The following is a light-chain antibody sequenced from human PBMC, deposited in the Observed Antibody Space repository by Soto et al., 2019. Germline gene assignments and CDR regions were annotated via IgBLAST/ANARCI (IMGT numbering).Light chain of an antibody. CDR3: QQYGVSPRT. CDR2: GAS. Sequence: EIVLTQSPGILSLSPGERATLSCRASQSINNNYLAWYQLKPGQAPRLLMYGASSRATDIPDRFSGSGSGTDFTLTIRRLEPEDFAVYYCQQYGVSPRTFGPGTKVDI. V-gene: IGKV3-20*01. CDR1: QSINNNY. J-gene: IGKJ1*01.